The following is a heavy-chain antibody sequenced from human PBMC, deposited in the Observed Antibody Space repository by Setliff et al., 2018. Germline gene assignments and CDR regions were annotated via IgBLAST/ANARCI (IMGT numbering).Heavy chain of an antibody. CDR3: ARDRRANGIWFDP. D-gene: IGHD1-26*01. CDR1: GYSFIRYY. V-gene: IGHV1-46*01. CDR2: INVSGGSA. Sequence: ASVKVSCKTSGYSFIRYYMYWVRQAPGQGLEWMGLINVSGGSASYEQKFQGRVTMTRDTSTGTVYMELTSLKSEDTAIYYCARDRRANGIWFDPWGQGALVTVSS. J-gene: IGHJ5*02.